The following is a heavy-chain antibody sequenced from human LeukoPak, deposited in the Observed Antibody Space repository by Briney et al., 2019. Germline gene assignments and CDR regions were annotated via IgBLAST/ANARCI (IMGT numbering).Heavy chain of an antibody. CDR1: GGTFSSYA. CDR3: ASTSSGWYFDY. Sequence: SVKVSCXASGGTFSSYAISWVRQAPGQGLEWMGGIIPIFGTANYTQKFQGRVTITPDESTSTAYMELSSLRSEDTAVYYCASTSSGWYFDYWGQGTLVTVSS. J-gene: IGHJ4*02. D-gene: IGHD6-19*01. V-gene: IGHV1-69*01. CDR2: IIPIFGTA.